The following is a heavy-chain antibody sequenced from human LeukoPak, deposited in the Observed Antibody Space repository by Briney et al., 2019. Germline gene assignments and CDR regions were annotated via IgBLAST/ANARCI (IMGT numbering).Heavy chain of an antibody. V-gene: IGHV3-23*05. CDR3: ARGDDSGYYDYFDY. Sequence: GGSLRLSCAASGFTFSSYTMSWVRQAPGKGLEWVSTIYTGGNTYYAASVKGRFTISRDFSKNTVFLHMNSLRAEDTAMYYCARGDDSGYYDYFDYWGQGALVTVSS. CDR1: GFTFSSYT. D-gene: IGHD3-22*01. CDR2: IYTGGNT. J-gene: IGHJ4*02.